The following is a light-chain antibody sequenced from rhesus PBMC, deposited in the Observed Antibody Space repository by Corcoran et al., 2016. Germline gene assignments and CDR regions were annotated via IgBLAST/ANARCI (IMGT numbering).Light chain of an antibody. CDR2: DAS. CDR3: QQHNSHPLT. CDR1: QTISSY. Sequence: DIQMTQSPSSLSASVGDRVTITCRASQTISSYLAWYQQKPGKVPNRLIYDASTLQSCVPSRFSGSGSGTDCTLTIISLQPEDCATYSCQQHNSHPLTFGGGTKVELK. J-gene: IGKJ4*01. V-gene: IGKV1-44*03.